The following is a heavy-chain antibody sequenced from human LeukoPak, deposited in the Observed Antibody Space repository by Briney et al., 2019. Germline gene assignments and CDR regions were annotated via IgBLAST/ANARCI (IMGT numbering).Heavy chain of an antibody. CDR3: ARALLRGYYYGMDV. J-gene: IGHJ6*02. Sequence: PGGSLRLSCAASGFTFSSYAMSWVRQAPGKGLEWVSAISGSGGSTYYADSVKGRFTISRDNSKNTLYLQMNSLRAEETAVYYCARALLRGYYYGMDVWGQGTTVTVSS. CDR1: GFTFSSYA. V-gene: IGHV3-23*01. CDR2: ISGSGGST. D-gene: IGHD1-26*01.